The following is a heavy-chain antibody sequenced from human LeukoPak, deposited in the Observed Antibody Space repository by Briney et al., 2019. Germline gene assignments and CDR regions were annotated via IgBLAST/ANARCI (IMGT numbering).Heavy chain of an antibody. CDR2: ISAYNGNT. CDR3: ARDRDYGDYNTQDLFVY. V-gene: IGHV1-18*01. Sequence: ASVKVSCKASGYTFKSYDISWVRQAPGQGLEWMGWISAYNGNTNYAQRLQGRVTMTTDTSTSTAYMELRSLRSDDTAVYYCARDRDYGDYNTQDLFVYWGQGTLVTVSS. J-gene: IGHJ4*02. D-gene: IGHD4-17*01. CDR1: GYTFKSYD.